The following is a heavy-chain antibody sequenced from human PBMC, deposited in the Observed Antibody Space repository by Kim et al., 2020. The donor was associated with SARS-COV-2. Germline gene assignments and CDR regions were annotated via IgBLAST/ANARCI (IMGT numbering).Heavy chain of an antibody. D-gene: IGHD6-19*01. J-gene: IGHJ4*02. CDR3: VKRYSSGWSHAFDY. Sequence: ADSVKGRFTISRDNSKNTLYLQMSSLRAEDTAVYYCVKRYSSGWSHAFDYWGQGTLVTVSS. V-gene: IGHV3-64D*09.